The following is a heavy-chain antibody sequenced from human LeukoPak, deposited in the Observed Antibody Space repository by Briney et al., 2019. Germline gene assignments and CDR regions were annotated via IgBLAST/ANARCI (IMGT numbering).Heavy chain of an antibody. V-gene: IGHV3-48*01. CDR2: ISSSSTI. D-gene: IGHD3-10*01. J-gene: IGHJ4*02. CDR1: GFTFSSYS. CDR3: ASGNYYGSGSYSSFDY. Sequence: GGSLRLSCAASGFTFSSYSMNGVRQAPGRGLEWVSYISSSSTIYYADSVKGRFTISRDNAKNSLYLQTNSLRAEDTGVYYCASGNYYGSGSYSSFDYWGQGTLVAVSS.